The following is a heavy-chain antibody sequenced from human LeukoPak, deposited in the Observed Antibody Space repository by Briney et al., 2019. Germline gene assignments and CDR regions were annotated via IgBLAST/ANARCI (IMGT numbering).Heavy chain of an antibody. V-gene: IGHV3-23*01. CDR2: ISGSGDNT. Sequence: GGSLRLSCAAAVITFSSYTVSWVRQAPGKGLEWVSGISGSGDNTYYADSVKGRFTISRDNSKNTLYVQVNSLGTEDTAAYYCAKGSYYDSSGSFYFDYWGQGTLVTVSS. CDR1: VITFSSYT. J-gene: IGHJ4*02. D-gene: IGHD3-22*01. CDR3: AKGSYYDSSGSFYFDY.